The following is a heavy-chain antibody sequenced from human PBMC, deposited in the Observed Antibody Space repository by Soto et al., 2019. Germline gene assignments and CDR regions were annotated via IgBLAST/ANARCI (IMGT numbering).Heavy chain of an antibody. CDR2: ISYDGSNK. Sequence: LSCAASGFTFSSYGMHWVRQAPGKGLEWVAVISYDGSNKYYADSVKGRFTISRDNSKNTLYLQMNSLRAEDTAVYYCATDARSGLDVDYWGQGTLVTVSS. D-gene: IGHD6-25*01. CDR1: GFTFSSYG. V-gene: IGHV3-30*03. CDR3: ATDARSGLDVDY. J-gene: IGHJ4*02.